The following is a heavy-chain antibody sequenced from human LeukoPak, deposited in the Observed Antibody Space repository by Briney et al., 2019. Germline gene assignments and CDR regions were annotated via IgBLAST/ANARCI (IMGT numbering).Heavy chain of an antibody. J-gene: IGHJ4*02. Sequence: KPSETLSLTCTVSGGSISSYYWSWIRQPPGKGLGWIGYIYYSGSTNYNPSLKSRVTISVDTSKNQFSLKLSSVTAADTAVYYCARGSDNWNYGSYFDYWGQGTLVTVSS. CDR3: ARGSDNWNYGSYFDY. CDR2: IYYSGST. CDR1: GGSISSYY. V-gene: IGHV4-59*08. D-gene: IGHD1-7*01.